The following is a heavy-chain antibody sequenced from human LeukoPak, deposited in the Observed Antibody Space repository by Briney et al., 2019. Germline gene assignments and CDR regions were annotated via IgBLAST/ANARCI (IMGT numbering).Heavy chain of an antibody. CDR2: IYSGGST. J-gene: IGHJ4*02. CDR1: GFTVSSNY. V-gene: IGHV3-53*01. CDR3: AITEDYYDSSGSDY. D-gene: IGHD3-22*01. Sequence: GGSLRLSCAASGFTVSSNYMSWVRQAPGKGLEWVSVIYSGGSTYYADSVKGRFTISGDNSKNTLYLQMNSLRAEDTAVYYCAITEDYYDSSGSDYLGQGTLVTVSS.